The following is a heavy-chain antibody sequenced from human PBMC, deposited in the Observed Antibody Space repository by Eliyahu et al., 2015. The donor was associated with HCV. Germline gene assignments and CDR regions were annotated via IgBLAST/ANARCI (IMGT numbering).Heavy chain of an antibody. J-gene: IGHJ4*02. CDR2: VYYSGRT. D-gene: IGHD5-12*01. V-gene: IGHV4-39*01. Sequence: QLQLQESGPGLVKPSETLSLICTVSGDSISSSTYYWGWIRQPPGKGLEWIGSVYYSGRTFYNPSLKSRVTISIDTSKNQLSLKLSSVTAADTAVYYCARLFAGLRPPDYWGQGTLVTVSS. CDR3: ARLFAGLRPPDY. CDR1: GDSISSSTYY.